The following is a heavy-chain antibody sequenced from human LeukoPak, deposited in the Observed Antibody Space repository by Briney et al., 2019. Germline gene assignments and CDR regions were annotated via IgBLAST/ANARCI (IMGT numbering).Heavy chain of an antibody. J-gene: IGHJ3*02. V-gene: IGHV3-7*05. D-gene: IGHD2-15*01. Sequence: GGSLRLSCAASGFTFSSHWMNWVRQAPGEGLEWVANIKQDGSEKYCVDSVKGRFTISRDNAKKSLYLQMNSLRAEDTAVYYCAGSRVPGAVDIWGQGTVVTVSS. CDR2: IKQDGSEK. CDR3: AGSRVPGAVDI. CDR1: GFTFSSHW.